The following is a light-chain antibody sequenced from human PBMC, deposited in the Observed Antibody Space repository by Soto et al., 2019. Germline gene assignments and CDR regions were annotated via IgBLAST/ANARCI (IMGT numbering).Light chain of an antibody. CDR1: SXXVGGYNY. V-gene: IGLV2-8*01. CDR3: SSYAGSNNYV. Sequence: QSALTQPPSASGSPGQSVTISCTGTSXXVGGYNYVSWYQQHPGKAPKLMIYEVSKRPSGVPDRFSGSKSGNTASLTVSGLXXXXEXXXXCSSYAGSNNYVFGTGTKVTVL. CDR2: EVS. J-gene: IGLJ1*01.